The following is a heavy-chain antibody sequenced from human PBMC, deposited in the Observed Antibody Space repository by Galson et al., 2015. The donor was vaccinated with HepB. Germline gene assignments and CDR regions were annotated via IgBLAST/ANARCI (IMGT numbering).Heavy chain of an antibody. CDR1: GGTFSSYA. Sequence: SVKVSCKASGGTFSSYAISWVRQAPGQGLEWMGGIIPIFGTANYARKFQGRVTITADESTSTAYMELSSLRSEDTAVYYCARGGLGHALPTPASAFDIWGQGTMVTVSS. V-gene: IGHV1-69*13. J-gene: IGHJ3*02. D-gene: IGHD3-10*01. CDR2: IIPIFGTA. CDR3: ARGGLGHALPTPASAFDI.